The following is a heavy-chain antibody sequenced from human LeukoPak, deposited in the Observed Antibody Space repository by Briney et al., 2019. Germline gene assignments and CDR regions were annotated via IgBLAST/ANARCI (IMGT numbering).Heavy chain of an antibody. V-gene: IGHV5-51*01. CDR2: IYPGDSDT. CDR1: GYSFTSYW. CDR3: ARQAHSSWLDY. D-gene: IGHD6-13*01. J-gene: IGHJ4*02. Sequence: GESLKISCKGSGYSFTSYWIGWVRQMPGKGLEWMGIIYPGDSDTRYGPSFQGQVTISADKSISTAYLRWSSLKASGTAMYYCARQAHSSWLDYWGQGTLVTVSS.